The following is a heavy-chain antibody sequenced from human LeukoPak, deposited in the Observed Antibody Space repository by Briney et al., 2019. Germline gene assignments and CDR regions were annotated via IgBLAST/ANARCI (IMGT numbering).Heavy chain of an antibody. V-gene: IGHV4-39*07. CDR2: IYYSGST. CDR1: GGSISSSSYY. CDR3: AREFSNWFDP. Sequence: SETLSPTFTVSGGSISSSSYYWGWIRQPPGKGLEWIGSIYYSGSTYYNPSLKSRVTISVDTSKNQFSLKLSSVTAADTAVYYCAREFSNWFDPWGQGTLVTVSS. J-gene: IGHJ5*02.